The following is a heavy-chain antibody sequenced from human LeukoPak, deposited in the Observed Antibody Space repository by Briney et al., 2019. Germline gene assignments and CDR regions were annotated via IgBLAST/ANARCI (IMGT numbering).Heavy chain of an antibody. V-gene: IGHV4-59*08. D-gene: IGHD2-15*01. CDR3: ARHHDGGPKLRLDF. J-gene: IGHJ4*02. CDR2: FHYSGST. CDR1: GASVSNYY. Sequence: PSETLSLTCRVSGASVSNYYWSWIRQSPWKGLEWIGFFHYSGSTNYNPSLNSRVTTSIDTSMNQLSLTLVSVTAADTAVYFCARHHDGGPKLRLDFWGLGVLVTVSS.